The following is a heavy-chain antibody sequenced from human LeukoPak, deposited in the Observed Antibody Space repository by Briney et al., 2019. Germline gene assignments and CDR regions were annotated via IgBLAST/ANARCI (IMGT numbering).Heavy chain of an antibody. Sequence: GGSLRLSCAASGFTFDNHGMSWVRQAPGKGLEWVSGINWNGVSTCYADSVKGRFTISRDNAKNSLYLQMNSLRAEDTALYHCARDGSHSGYDPRYYYYYMDVWGKGTTVTVSS. CDR2: INWNGVST. CDR3: ARDGSHSGYDPRYYYYYMDV. J-gene: IGHJ6*03. CDR1: GFTFDNHG. D-gene: IGHD5-12*01. V-gene: IGHV3-20*01.